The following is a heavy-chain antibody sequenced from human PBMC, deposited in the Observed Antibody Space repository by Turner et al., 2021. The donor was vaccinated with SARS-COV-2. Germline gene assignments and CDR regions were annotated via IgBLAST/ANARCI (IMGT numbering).Heavy chain of an antibody. CDR3: ARLMDTAMDYYGKDV. V-gene: IGHV4-39*01. D-gene: IGHD5-18*01. CDR1: GGSISSSSYF. Sequence: QLQLQESGPGLVHLSETLSLTFSVPGGSISSSSYFWGWIRQPPGKGLEWIGNIYDSGSAYYNPSLKSRVTIYEDQSKNQFSLKLTAVNAADTAVYYCARLMDTAMDYYGKDVWGQETTVTVYS. J-gene: IGHJ6*02. CDR2: IYDSGSA.